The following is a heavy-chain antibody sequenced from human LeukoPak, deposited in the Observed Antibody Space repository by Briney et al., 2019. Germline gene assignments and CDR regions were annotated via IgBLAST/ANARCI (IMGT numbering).Heavy chain of an antibody. J-gene: IGHJ3*02. Sequence: MASETLSLTCAVYGGSFSGYYWSWIRQPPGKGLEWIGSIYHSGSTYYNPSLKSRVTISVDTSKNQFSLKLSSVTAADTAVYYCARGAIYDSRLTNDAFDIWGQGTMVTVSS. CDR2: IYHSGST. V-gene: IGHV4-34*01. D-gene: IGHD3-22*01. CDR1: GGSFSGYY. CDR3: ARGAIYDSRLTNDAFDI.